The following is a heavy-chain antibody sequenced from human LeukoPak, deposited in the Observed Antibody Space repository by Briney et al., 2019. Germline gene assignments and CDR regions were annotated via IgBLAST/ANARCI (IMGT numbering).Heavy chain of an antibody. CDR2: ISAYNGNT. Sequence: ASEKVSCKASGYTFTSYGISWVRQAPRQGLEWMGWISAYNGNTNYEQTLQGRLTMITDTSTSTTFTELRSLISDATAALYCAIIRIAVAGTNLAHYYGMDVWGEETAVTVSS. J-gene: IGHJ6*04. V-gene: IGHV1-18*01. CDR3: AIIRIAVAGTNLAHYYGMDV. D-gene: IGHD6-19*01. CDR1: GYTFTSYG.